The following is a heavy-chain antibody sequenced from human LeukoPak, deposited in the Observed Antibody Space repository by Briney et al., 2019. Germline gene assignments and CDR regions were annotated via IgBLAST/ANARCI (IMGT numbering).Heavy chain of an antibody. CDR1: GGSISSSSYY. V-gene: IGHV4-39*01. CDR2: IYYSGST. CDR3: ARRGGIAVH. Sequence: PSETLSLTCTVSGGSISSSSYYWGWIRQPPGKGLEWIGSIYYSGSTYYNPSLKSRVTISVDTSKNQFSLKLSSVTAADTAVYYCARRGGIAVHWGQGTLVTVS. J-gene: IGHJ4*02. D-gene: IGHD6-19*01.